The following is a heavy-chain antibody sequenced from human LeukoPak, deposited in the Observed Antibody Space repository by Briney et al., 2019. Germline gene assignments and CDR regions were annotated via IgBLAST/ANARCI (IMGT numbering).Heavy chain of an antibody. CDR2: INPNSGGT. CDR3: ARSGIAVAGFDY. J-gene: IGHJ4*02. D-gene: IGHD6-19*01. V-gene: IGHV1-2*02. Sequence: ASVTDSCKASGYTFTGYYMHWVRQAPGQGLEWMGWINPNSGGTNYAQKFQGRVTMTRDTSISTAYMELSRLRSDDTAVYYCARSGIAVAGFDYWGQGTLVTVSS. CDR1: GYTFTGYY.